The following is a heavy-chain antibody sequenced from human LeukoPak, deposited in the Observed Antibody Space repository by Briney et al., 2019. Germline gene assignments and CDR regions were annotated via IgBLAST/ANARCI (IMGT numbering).Heavy chain of an antibody. Sequence: SETLSLTCTVSGGSISSSSYYWGWIRQPPGKGLEWIGSIYYSGSTNYNPSLKSRVTISVDTSKNQFSLKLSSVTAADTAVYYCARGVSGWYYYYMDVWGKGTTVTVSS. V-gene: IGHV4-39*07. CDR1: GGSISSSSYY. D-gene: IGHD6-19*01. CDR2: IYYSGST. CDR3: ARGVSGWYYYYMDV. J-gene: IGHJ6*03.